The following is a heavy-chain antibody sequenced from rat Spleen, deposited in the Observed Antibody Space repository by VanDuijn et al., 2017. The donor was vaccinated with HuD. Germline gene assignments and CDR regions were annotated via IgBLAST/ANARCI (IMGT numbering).Heavy chain of an antibody. D-gene: IGHD1-4*01. V-gene: IGHV5-25*01. CDR2: ISTGGGNT. CDR1: GFTFSNYY. Sequence: EVQLVESGGGLVQPGRSLKLSCAASGFTFSNYYMAWVRQAPTKGLEWVASISTGGGNTYYRDSVKGRFTISRNNAKSTLYLQMDSLRSEDTATYYCAREAGIPFHYFDYWGQGVMVTVSS. CDR3: AREAGIPFHYFDY. J-gene: IGHJ2*01.